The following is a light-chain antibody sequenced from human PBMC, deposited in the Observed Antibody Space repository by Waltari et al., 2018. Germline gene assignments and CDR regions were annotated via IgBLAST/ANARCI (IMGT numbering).Light chain of an antibody. V-gene: IGLV1-44*01. Sequence: QSVATQPPSASGTPGQRVTISCSGTNFNIGGNPVNWYQQLPGTAPKLLIYNDTQRPSVVPDRFSGSKSGTSASLAISGLQSEDEADYYCAAWDDSLAGVVFGGGTHLTVL. CDR3: AAWDDSLAGVV. CDR2: NDT. CDR1: NFNIGGNP. J-gene: IGLJ7*01.